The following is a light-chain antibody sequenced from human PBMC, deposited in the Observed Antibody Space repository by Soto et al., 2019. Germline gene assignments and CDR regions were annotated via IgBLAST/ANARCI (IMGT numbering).Light chain of an antibody. V-gene: IGKV3-15*01. CDR2: GAS. Sequence: EIVMTQSPATLSVSPGERATLSCRASQSVSSNLAWYQQQPGQAPRPLIYGASTTATGIPARFSGSGSGTEFTLTISSLQSEDFAIYYCQHYNNWPPWTFGQGTKVEIK. J-gene: IGKJ1*01. CDR3: QHYNNWPPWT. CDR1: QSVSSN.